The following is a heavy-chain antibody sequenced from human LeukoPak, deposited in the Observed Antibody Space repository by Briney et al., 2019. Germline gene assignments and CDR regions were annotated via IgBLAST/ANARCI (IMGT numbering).Heavy chain of an antibody. J-gene: IGHJ4*02. Sequence: ASVKVSCKASGYTFTSYGISWVRQAPGQGLEWMGWISAYNGNTNYAQKLQGRVTMTTDTSTSTAHMELRSLRSDDTAVFYCARDLGYSSSSATPLDYWGQGTLVTVSS. V-gene: IGHV1-18*01. D-gene: IGHD6-6*01. CDR3: ARDLGYSSSSATPLDY. CDR1: GYTFTSYG. CDR2: ISAYNGNT.